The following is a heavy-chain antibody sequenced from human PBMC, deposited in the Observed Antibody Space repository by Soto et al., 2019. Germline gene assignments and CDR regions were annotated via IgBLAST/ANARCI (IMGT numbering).Heavy chain of an antibody. CDR1: GGTLSDYA. CDR2: IMPTVDSA. D-gene: IGHD3-10*01. Sequence: QVQLVQSGAEVKTTGSSVKVSCKASGGTLSDYAISWVRQAPGQGLEWMGGIMPTVDSANYAQNFQGRLTISADESTSTANLELSSLRSDDPAVYYCAVAAVREIMAQESSGMAVWGQGTTVIVSS. J-gene: IGHJ6*02. CDR3: AVAAVREIMAQESSGMAV. V-gene: IGHV1-69*01.